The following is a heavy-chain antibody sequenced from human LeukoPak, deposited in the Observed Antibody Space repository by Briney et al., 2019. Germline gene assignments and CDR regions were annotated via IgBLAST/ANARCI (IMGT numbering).Heavy chain of an antibody. V-gene: IGHV7-4-1*02. J-gene: IGHJ6*03. CDR2: INTNTGNP. CDR1: GDTFGSYA. Sequence: ASVKVSCKASGDTFGSYAITWVRQAPGQGLEWMGWINTNTGNPTYAQGFTGRFVFSLDTSVSTAYLQISSLKAEDTAVYYCARGLRDCSGGSCYGFYYYMDVWGKGTTVTVSS. CDR3: ARGLRDCSGGSCYGFYYYMDV. D-gene: IGHD2-15*01.